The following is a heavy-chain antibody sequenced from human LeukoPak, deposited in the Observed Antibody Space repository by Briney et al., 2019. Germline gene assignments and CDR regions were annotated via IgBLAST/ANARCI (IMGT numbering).Heavy chain of an antibody. V-gene: IGHV1-2*02. D-gene: IGHD6-19*01. J-gene: IGHJ5*02. CDR3: ARGGIAVAGWFDP. Sequence: ASVKVSCKASGYSFTGYYLHWVRQAPGQGLQWVGWINPNSGGTNYAQKFQGRVTMTRDTSISTAYMELSRLRSDDTAVYYCARGGIAVAGWFDPWGQGTLVTVSS. CDR1: GYSFTGYY. CDR2: INPNSGGT.